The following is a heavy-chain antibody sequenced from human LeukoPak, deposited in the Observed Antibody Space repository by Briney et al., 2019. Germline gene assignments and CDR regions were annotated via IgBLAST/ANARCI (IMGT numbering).Heavy chain of an antibody. CDR2: IWYDGSNK. D-gene: IGHD6-13*01. V-gene: IGHV3-33*01. Sequence: PGRSLRLSCAASGFTFSSYGMHWVRQAPGKGLEWVAVIWYDGSNKYYADSVKGRFTISRDNSKNTLYLQMNSLRAEDTAVYYSARDNEWLASSSWYFDYWGQGTLVTVSS. CDR3: ARDNEWLASSSWYFDY. CDR1: GFTFSSYG. J-gene: IGHJ4*02.